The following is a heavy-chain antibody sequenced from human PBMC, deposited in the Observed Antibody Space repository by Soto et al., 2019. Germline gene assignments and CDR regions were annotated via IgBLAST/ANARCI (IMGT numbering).Heavy chain of an antibody. CDR3: ARGRGLYNSGRSQLDS. Sequence: QVQLVQSGAEVKKPGSSVRVSCKASGDSFSKYTVNWVRQAPRQGLEWMGGIIPRFGTTNYAPTLQGRVTITADQSMNTVYMELSSLRSEDTALYYCARGRGLYNSGRSQLDSWGQXTLVXVXS. J-gene: IGHJ4*02. CDR1: GDSFSKYT. D-gene: IGHD1-1*01. V-gene: IGHV1-69*01. CDR2: IIPRFGTT.